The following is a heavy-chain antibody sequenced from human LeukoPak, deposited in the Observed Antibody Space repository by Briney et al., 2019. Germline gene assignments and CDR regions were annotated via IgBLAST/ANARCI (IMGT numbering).Heavy chain of an antibody. D-gene: IGHD5-18*01. CDR1: GGSISSSSYY. J-gene: IGHJ5*02. CDR3: ARDHGYSYGYNWFDP. CDR2: IYYSGST. V-gene: IGHV4-39*02. Sequence: SETLSLTCTVSGGSISSSSYYWGWIRQPPGKGLEWIGSIYYSGSTYYNPSLKSQVTISVDTSKNQFSLKLSSVTAADTAVYYCARDHGYSYGYNWFDPWGQGTLVTVSS.